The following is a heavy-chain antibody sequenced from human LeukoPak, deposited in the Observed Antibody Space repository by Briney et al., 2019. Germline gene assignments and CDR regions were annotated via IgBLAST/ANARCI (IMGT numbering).Heavy chain of an antibody. J-gene: IGHJ3*02. CDR2: IYSSGSSSGST. CDR1: DGSIGTIAYY. V-gene: IGHV4-39*07. CDR3: ARANIHMAGVITRGAFDI. D-gene: IGHD3-22*01. Sequence: SSETLSLTCTVSDGSIGTIAYYWAWIRQSPRKGLEWIGNIYSSGSSSGSTYYNPSLKSRVTISVDTSNNQFSLKLSSVTAADTAVYYCARANIHMAGVITRGAFDIWGQGTMVTVSS.